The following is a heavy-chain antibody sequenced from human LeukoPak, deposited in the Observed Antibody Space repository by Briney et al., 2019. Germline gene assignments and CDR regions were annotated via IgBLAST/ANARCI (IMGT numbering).Heavy chain of an antibody. CDR3: AACGDFDY. J-gene: IGHJ4*02. CDR2: IYYTGST. V-gene: IGHV4-30-4*08. CDR1: GGSISSGDLY. Sequence: SETLSLTCTVTGGSISSGDLYWSWIRQPPGKGLEWIVLIYYTGSTYDNPALKSRITIALDTSKNQFSLKLTSVTAADTAVYYCAACGDFDYWGQGTLVTVSS. D-gene: IGHD2-21*01.